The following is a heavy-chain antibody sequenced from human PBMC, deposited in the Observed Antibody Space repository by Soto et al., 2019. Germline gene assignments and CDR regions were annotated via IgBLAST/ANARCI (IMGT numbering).Heavy chain of an antibody. J-gene: IGHJ4*02. V-gene: IGHV4-39*01. CDR3: ARGLPRSNLILVYASLRSSYFDY. CDR1: GGSIRESGLY. Sequence: TSETLSLTCTVSGGSIRESGLYWGWIRQSPGKGLEWIGSIFFSGRTHYNPSLKSRVTISVDTSKNQFSLNLSSVTAADTAVYYCARGLPRSNLILVYASLRSSYFDYWGQGTLVTVSS. D-gene: IGHD2-8*01. CDR2: IFFSGRT.